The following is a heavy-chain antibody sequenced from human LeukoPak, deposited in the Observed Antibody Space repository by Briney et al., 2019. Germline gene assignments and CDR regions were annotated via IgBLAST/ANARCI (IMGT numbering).Heavy chain of an antibody. CDR1: GFTFDDYA. V-gene: IGHV3-9*01. Sequence: GGSLRLSCAASGFTFDDYAMHWVRQAPGKGLEWVSGISWYSGSIPYADSVKGRFTISRDNAKNSLYLQMNSLRPEDTALYYCAKGNCGADCYPDYWGQGTLVTVSS. CDR3: AKGNCGADCYPDY. CDR2: ISWYSGSI. J-gene: IGHJ4*02. D-gene: IGHD2-21*02.